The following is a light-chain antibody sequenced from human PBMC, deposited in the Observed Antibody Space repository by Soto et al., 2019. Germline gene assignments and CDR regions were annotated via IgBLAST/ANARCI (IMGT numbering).Light chain of an antibody. V-gene: IGKV3-11*01. J-gene: IGKJ1*01. CDR2: DAS. Sequence: EIVLTQSPATLSLSPGERATLSCRASQSVSSYFAWYQQKPGQAPRLLIYDASNRAAGIPARFSGSGFGTNLTLTTSSLEPEVFACYDSQQRSNWCVTFGLGTRVEIK. CDR3: QQRSNWCVT. CDR1: QSVSSY.